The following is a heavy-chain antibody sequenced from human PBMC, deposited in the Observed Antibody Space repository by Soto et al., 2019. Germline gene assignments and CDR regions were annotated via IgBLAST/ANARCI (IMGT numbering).Heavy chain of an antibody. D-gene: IGHD3-3*01. Sequence: GASVKVSCKASGYTFTDYYIHCVRQAPGQGLEWMGWINPKSGGTDYAQKFQGRVTMARDTSISTVYMELSRLRSDDTAVYYCARGGVEDGFDPWGQGTLVTVSS. CDR3: ARGGVEDGFDP. CDR1: GYTFTDYY. J-gene: IGHJ5*02. V-gene: IGHV1-2*02. CDR2: INPKSGGT.